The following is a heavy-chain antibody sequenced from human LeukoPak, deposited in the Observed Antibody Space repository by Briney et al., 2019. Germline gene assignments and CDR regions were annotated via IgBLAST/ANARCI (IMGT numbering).Heavy chain of an antibody. V-gene: IGHV3-30*18. CDR3: AKDRGGWTPQH. CDR2: ISYDGSNK. D-gene: IGHD6-19*01. Sequence: PGGSLRLSCAASGFTFSSYGMHWVRQAPGKGLEWVAVISYDGSNKYYADSVKGRFTISRDNSKNTLYLQMNSLRAEDTAVYYCAKDRGGWTPQHWGQGTLVTVSS. J-gene: IGHJ1*01. CDR1: GFTFSSYG.